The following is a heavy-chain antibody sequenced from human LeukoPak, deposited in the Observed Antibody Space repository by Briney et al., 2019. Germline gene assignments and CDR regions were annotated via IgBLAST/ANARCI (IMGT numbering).Heavy chain of an antibody. V-gene: IGHV1-2*02. CDR1: GYTFTSYY. CDR3: ASGSITIFGVSTWFDP. J-gene: IGHJ5*02. Sequence: GASVKVSCKASGYTFTSYYMHWVRQAPGQGLEWMGWINPNSGGTNYAQKFQGRVTMTRDTSISTAYMELSRLRSDDTAVYYRASGSITIFGVSTWFDPWGQGTLVTVSS. CDR2: INPNSGGT. D-gene: IGHD3-3*01.